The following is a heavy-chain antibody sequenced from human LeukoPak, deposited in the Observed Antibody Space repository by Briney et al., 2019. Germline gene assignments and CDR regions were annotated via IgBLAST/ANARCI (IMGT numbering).Heavy chain of an antibody. V-gene: IGHV1-18*01. CDR1: GYTFTSYG. CDR2: ISAYNGNT. J-gene: IGHJ4*02. Sequence: GASVKVSCKASGYTFTSYGISWVRQAPGQGLEWMGWISAYNGNTNYAQKLQGRVTMTTDTSASTAYMELRSLRSDDTAVYYCAREGEVLWFGEVELPYYWGQGTLVTVSS. CDR3: AREGEVLWFGEVELPYY. D-gene: IGHD3-10*01.